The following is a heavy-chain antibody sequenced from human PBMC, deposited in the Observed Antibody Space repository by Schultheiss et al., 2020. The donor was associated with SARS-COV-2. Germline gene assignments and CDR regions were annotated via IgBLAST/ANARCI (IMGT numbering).Heavy chain of an antibody. CDR1: GGSISSGGYS. J-gene: IGHJ5*02. CDR3: ARVRVPRPPMNEQWLISGWFDP. Sequence: SETLSLTCAVSGGSISSGGYSWSWIRQPPGKGLEWIGYIYHSGSTYYNPSLKSRVTISVDRSKNQFSLKLSSVTAADTAVYYCARVRVPRPPMNEQWLISGWFDPWGQGTLVTVSS. CDR2: IYHSGST. V-gene: IGHV4-30-2*01. D-gene: IGHD6-19*01.